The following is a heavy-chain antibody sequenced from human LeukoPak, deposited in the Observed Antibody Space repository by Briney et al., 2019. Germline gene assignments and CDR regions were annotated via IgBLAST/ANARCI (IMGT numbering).Heavy chain of an antibody. Sequence: GGSLRHPCAASGAPSGFAFSTHFLNWVRQAPGKGLEGVSGTSGDGTYTYYADSVKGRFTASRDNSRKTLYLQLNNLRVEDTAMYYCAKTFGSGDYWGQGALVTVSS. D-gene: IGHD3-10*01. V-gene: IGHV3-23*03. CDR1: GFAFSTHF. CDR2: TSGDGTYT. CDR3: AKTFGSGDY. J-gene: IGHJ4*02.